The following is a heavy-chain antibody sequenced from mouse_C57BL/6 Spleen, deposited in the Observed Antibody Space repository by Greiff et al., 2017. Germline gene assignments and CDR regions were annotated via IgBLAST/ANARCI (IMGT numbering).Heavy chain of an antibody. CDR1: GYAFSSYW. D-gene: IGHD2-1*01. J-gene: IGHJ2*01. V-gene: IGHV1-80*01. CDR3: AREIYYGNPYFDY. CDR2: IYPGDGDT. Sequence: QVQLQQSGAELVKPGASVKISCKASGYAFSSYWMNWVKQRPGKGLEWIGQIYPGDGDTNYNGKFKGKATLTADKSSSTAYMQFSSLTSEDSAVYFCAREIYYGNPYFDYWGQGTTLTVSS.